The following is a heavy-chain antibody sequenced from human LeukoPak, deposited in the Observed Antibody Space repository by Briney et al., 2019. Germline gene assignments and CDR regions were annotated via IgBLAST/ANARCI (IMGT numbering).Heavy chain of an antibody. CDR3: ARVYYSSSYDYWYFDL. V-gene: IGHV4-59*01. Sequence: PSETLSLTCTVSGGSISNYYWSWIRQPPGKGLEWIGYIYYSGSTNYNPSLKSRVTISVDTSKNQFSLKLSSVTAADTAVYYCARVYYSSSYDYWYFDLWGRGTLVTASS. D-gene: IGHD6-13*01. CDR1: GGSISNYY. CDR2: IYYSGST. J-gene: IGHJ2*01.